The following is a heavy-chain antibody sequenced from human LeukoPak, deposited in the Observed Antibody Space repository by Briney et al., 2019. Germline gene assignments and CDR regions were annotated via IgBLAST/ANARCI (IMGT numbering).Heavy chain of an antibody. V-gene: IGHV5-51*01. CDR1: GYSFTTYW. J-gene: IGHJ5*02. Sequence: GESLKISCKTSGYSFTTYWIGWVRQMPGAGLEWVGAVYPDDSDTRYSPSFQGQVVISADRSIRTAYLQWNTLKTSDTAMYYCVRQRGASGTINHFDPWGQGTLVTVSS. CDR3: VRQRGASGTINHFDP. CDR2: VYPDDSDT. D-gene: IGHD3-10*01.